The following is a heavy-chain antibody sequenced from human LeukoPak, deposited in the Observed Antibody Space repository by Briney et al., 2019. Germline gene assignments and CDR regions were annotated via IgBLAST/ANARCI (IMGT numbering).Heavy chain of an antibody. J-gene: IGHJ4*02. Sequence: ASVKVSCKASGGTFSSYAISWVRQAPGQGLEWMGGIIPIFGTANYAQKFQGRVTITADTSTSTAYMELRSLRSDDTAVYYCARVIRQWLAYLDYWGQGTLVTVSS. D-gene: IGHD6-19*01. V-gene: IGHV1-69*06. CDR3: ARVIRQWLAYLDY. CDR2: IIPIFGTA. CDR1: GGTFSSYA.